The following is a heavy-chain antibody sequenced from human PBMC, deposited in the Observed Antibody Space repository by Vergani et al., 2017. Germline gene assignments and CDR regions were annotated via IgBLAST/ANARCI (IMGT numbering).Heavy chain of an antibody. Sequence: EVQLVESGGGLVKRGGSLRLSCAASGFTFSSYSMNWVRQAPGKGLEWVSSISSSSSYIHYSDSLKGRFTISRDNAKSSLYLQMNSLRAEDSGVYYCAGDRYYLGSGNYPYFYYYGLDVWGQGTAVTVSS. CDR1: GFTFSSYS. CDR3: AGDRYYLGSGNYPYFYYYGLDV. D-gene: IGHD3-10*01. J-gene: IGHJ6*02. V-gene: IGHV3-21*01. CDR2: ISSSSSYI.